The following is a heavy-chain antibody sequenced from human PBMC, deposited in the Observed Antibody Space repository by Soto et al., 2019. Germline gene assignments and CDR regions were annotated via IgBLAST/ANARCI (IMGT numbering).Heavy chain of an antibody. V-gene: IGHV6-1*01. J-gene: IGHJ4*02. CDR2: TYYRSKWDN. CDR3: ARAWGFSSGWYGSFSY. CDR1: GDSVSSNRAA. D-gene: IGHD6-19*01. Sequence: SQTLSLTCAISGDSVSSNRAAWNWIRQSPSRGLEWLGRTYYRSKWDNDDAVSVKSRITINPDTSKNQFSLQLNSVTPEDTAVYYCARAWGFSSGWYGSFSYWGQGTLVTVSS.